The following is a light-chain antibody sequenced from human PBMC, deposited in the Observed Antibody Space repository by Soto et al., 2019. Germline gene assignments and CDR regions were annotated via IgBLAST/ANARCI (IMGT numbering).Light chain of an antibody. CDR1: SSNIGAGFD. J-gene: IGLJ2*01. CDR3: QSYDSSLRGSV. CDR2: GNN. Sequence: QSALTQPPSVSGAPGQRVIISCTGSSSNIGAGFDVYWHQQLPGTAPKLLINGNNNRPSGVPDRFSGSKSGTSASLAISGLQADDEADYYCQSYDSSLRGSVFGGGTKLTVL. V-gene: IGLV1-40*01.